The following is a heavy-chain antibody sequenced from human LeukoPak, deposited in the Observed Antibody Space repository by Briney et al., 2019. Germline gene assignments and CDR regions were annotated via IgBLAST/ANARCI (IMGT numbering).Heavy chain of an antibody. J-gene: IGHJ5*02. D-gene: IGHD3-9*01. Sequence: GGSLRLSCAASGFTFSSYAMSWVRQAPGKGLEWVSAISGSGGSTYYADSVKGRFTISRDNSKNSLYLQMNSLRAEDTAVYYCARGFCDILTGYYCNWFDPWGQGTLVTVSS. CDR1: GFTFSSYA. V-gene: IGHV3-23*01. CDR2: ISGSGGST. CDR3: ARGFCDILTGYYCNWFDP.